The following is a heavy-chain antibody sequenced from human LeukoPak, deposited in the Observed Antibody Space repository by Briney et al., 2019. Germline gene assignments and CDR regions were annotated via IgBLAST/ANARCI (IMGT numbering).Heavy chain of an antibody. D-gene: IGHD3-16*01. Sequence: GASVKVSCKASGHTFTRYGISWVRQAPGQGLEWMGWISAYNGNTNYAQKLQGRVTMTTDTSTSTAYMELSRLRSDDTAVYYCARVRYRLAETYIDYWGQGTLVTVSS. CDR3: ARVRYRLAETYIDY. CDR1: GHTFTRYG. CDR2: ISAYNGNT. J-gene: IGHJ4*02. V-gene: IGHV1-18*01.